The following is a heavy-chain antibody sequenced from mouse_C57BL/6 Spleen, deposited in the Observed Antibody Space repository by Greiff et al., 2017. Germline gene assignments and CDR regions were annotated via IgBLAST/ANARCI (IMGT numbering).Heavy chain of an antibody. V-gene: IGHV1-66*01. CDR1: GYSFTSYY. CDR2: IYPGSGNT. J-gene: IGHJ1*03. CDR3: ARSLYYGSSYGYFDV. D-gene: IGHD1-1*01. Sequence: QVQLQQSGPELVKPGASVKISCKASGYSFTSYYIHWVKQRPGQGLEWIGWIYPGSGNTKYNEKFKGKATLTADTSSSTAYMQLSSLTSEDSAVYYCARSLYYGSSYGYFDVWGTGTTVTVSS.